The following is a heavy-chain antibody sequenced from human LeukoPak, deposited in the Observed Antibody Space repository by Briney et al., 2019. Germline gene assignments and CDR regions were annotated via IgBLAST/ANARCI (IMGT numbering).Heavy chain of an antibody. CDR2: IKQDRSEK. CDR3: AELGITMIGGV. D-gene: IGHD3-10*02. J-gene: IGHJ6*04. Sequence: GGSLRLSCAASGFTFTNYWMSWVRQAPGKGLELVANIKQDRSEKYYADSVKGRFTISRDNAKNSLYLQMNSLRAEDTAVYYCAELGITMIGGVWGKGTTVTISS. CDR1: GFTFTNYW. V-gene: IGHV3-7*01.